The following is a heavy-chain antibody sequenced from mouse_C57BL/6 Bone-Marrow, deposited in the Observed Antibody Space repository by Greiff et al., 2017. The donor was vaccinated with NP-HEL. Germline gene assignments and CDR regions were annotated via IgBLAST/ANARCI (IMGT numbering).Heavy chain of an antibody. CDR1: GYTFTSYW. CDR3: ARSHYGNSYWYFDV. D-gene: IGHD1-1*01. V-gene: IGHV1-69*01. J-gene: IGHJ1*03. Sequence: QVQLQQPGAELVMPGASVKLSCKASGYTFTSYWMHWVKQRPGQGLEWIGEIDPSDSYTNYNQKFKGKSTLTVDKSSSTAYMQLSSLTSEDSAVYYCARSHYGNSYWYFDVWGTGTTVTVSS. CDR2: IDPSDSYT.